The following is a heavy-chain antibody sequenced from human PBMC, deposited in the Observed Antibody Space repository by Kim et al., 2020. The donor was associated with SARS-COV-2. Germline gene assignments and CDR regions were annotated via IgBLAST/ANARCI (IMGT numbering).Heavy chain of an antibody. J-gene: IGHJ4*02. CDR2: T. D-gene: IGHD4-17*01. CDR3: ARADYGDYFDS. V-gene: IGHV5-51*01. Sequence: TRYSPSFQGQVTISADKSISTAYLQWSSLKASDTAMYYCARADYGDYFDSWGQGTLVTVSS.